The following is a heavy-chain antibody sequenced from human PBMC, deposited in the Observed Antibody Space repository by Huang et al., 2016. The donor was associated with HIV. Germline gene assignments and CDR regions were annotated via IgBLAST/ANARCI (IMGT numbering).Heavy chain of an antibody. CDR3: ARARGFLYDSTGYYSRYYFDS. CDR1: GFTFNNYD. V-gene: IGHV1-8*02. CDR2: MNRKRGNT. Sequence: QVQLVQSGAEVKKPGASVKVSCKASGFTFNNYDFNSVRQASGQGREWMGWMNRKRGNTGYAQKFQGRVTITRNTSRTTAYMELRSLRSEDTAVYYCARARGFLYDSTGYYSRYYFDSWGQGTLVTISS. J-gene: IGHJ4*02. D-gene: IGHD3-22*01.